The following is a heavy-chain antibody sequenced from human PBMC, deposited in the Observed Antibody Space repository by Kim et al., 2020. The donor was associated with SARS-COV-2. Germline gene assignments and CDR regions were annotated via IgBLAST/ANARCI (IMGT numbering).Heavy chain of an antibody. J-gene: IGHJ4*02. CDR3: ARVDSYDSSGYYFDY. CDR2: IIPIFGTA. CDR1: GGTFSSYA. V-gene: IGHV1-69*13. Sequence: SVKVSCKASGGTFSSYAISWVRQAPGQGLEWMGGIIPIFGTANYAQKFQGRVTITADESTSTAYMELSSLRSEDTAVYYCARVDSYDSSGYYFDYWSQGTLVTVSS. D-gene: IGHD3-22*01.